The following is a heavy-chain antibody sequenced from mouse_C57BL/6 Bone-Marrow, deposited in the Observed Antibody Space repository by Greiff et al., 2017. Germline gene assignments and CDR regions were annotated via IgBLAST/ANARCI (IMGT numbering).Heavy chain of an antibody. D-gene: IGHD2-2*01. J-gene: IGHJ1*01. V-gene: IGHV5-6*02. CDR2: ISSGGSYT. Sequence: EVNVVESGGDLVKPGGSLKLSCAASGFTFSTYGMSWVRQTPDKRLEWVATISSGGSYTYYPDSVEGRFTISRDNAKNTLYLQMSSLKSEDTAMYYCTRREGYNWYFDVWGAGTTVTVSS. CDR1: GFTFSTYG. CDR3: TRREGYNWYFDV.